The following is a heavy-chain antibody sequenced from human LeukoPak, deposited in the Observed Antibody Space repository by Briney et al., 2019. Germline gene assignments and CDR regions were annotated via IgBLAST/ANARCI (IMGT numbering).Heavy chain of an antibody. V-gene: IGHV4-61*02. D-gene: IGHD6-13*01. Sequence: PSETLSLTCTVSGGSISSGSYYWSWIRQPAGKGLEWIGRIYTSGSTNYNPSLKSRVTISVDTSKNQFSLKLSSVTAADTAVYYCARAGYSSSYDRRYYYYMDVWGKGTTVTVSS. CDR2: IYTSGST. CDR3: ARAGYSSSYDRRYYYYMDV. CDR1: GGSISSGSYY. J-gene: IGHJ6*03.